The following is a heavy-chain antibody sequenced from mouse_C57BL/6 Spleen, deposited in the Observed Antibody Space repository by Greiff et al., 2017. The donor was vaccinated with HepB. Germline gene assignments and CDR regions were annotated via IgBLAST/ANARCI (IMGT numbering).Heavy chain of an antibody. D-gene: IGHD1-1*01. Sequence: QVQLQQPGAELVMPGASVKLSCKASGYTFTSYWMHWVKQRPGQGLEWIGENDPSDSYTNYNQKFKGKSTLTVDKSSSTAYMQLSSLTSEDSAVYYCARGTTVVEYWYFDVWGTGTTVTVSS. CDR1: GYTFTSYW. V-gene: IGHV1-69*01. CDR2: NDPSDSYT. CDR3: ARGTTVVEYWYFDV. J-gene: IGHJ1*03.